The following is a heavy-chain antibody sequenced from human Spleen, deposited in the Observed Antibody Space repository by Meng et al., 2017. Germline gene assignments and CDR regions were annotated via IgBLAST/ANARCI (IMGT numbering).Heavy chain of an antibody. J-gene: IGHJ4*02. Sequence: SVKVSCKAPGGIFSNYVIGWVRQAPGQGLEWMGGINAVFGTTNYTQKFQGRVTITTDESTSTVYMELTRLTSEDTAVYFCARKAGNCVSTTCYSLDFWGQGTLVTVSS. CDR2: INAVFGTT. CDR1: GGIFSNYV. D-gene: IGHD2-2*01. V-gene: IGHV1-69*05. CDR3: ARKAGNCVSTTCYSLDF.